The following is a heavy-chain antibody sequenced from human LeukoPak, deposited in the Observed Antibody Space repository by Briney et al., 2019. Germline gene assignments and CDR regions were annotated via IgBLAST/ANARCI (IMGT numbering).Heavy chain of an antibody. CDR3: AGDRLQLQS. V-gene: IGHV4-59*01. Sequence: SETLSPTCTVSGGSISSYYWSWIRQPPGKGLEWIGYIYYTGNTNYNPSLKSRVTISVDTSKNQFSLKLSSVTAADTAVYYCAGDRLQLQSWGQGTLVTVSS. CDR2: IYYTGNT. CDR1: GGSISSYY. D-gene: IGHD1-1*01. J-gene: IGHJ5*02.